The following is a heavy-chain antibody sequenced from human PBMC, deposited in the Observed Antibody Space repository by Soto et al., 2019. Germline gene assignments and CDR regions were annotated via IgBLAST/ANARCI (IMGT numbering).Heavy chain of an antibody. V-gene: IGHV4-34*01. J-gene: IGHJ4*02. CDR2: INHSGST. Sequence: QVQLQQWGAGLLKPSETLSLTCAVYGGSFSGYYWSWIRQPPGKGLEWIGAINHSGSTNYNPSLKSRVTISVDTSKNQFSLKLSSVTAADTAVYYCARGAYDYIWGSYRNTLDYWGQGTLVTVSS. CDR3: ARGAYDYIWGSYRNTLDY. CDR1: GGSFSGYY. D-gene: IGHD3-16*02.